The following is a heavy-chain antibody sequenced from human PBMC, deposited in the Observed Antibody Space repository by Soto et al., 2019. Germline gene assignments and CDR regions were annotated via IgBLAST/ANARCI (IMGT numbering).Heavy chain of an antibody. D-gene: IGHD2-15*01. CDR3: ARDIEYCSGCSCYPRTGVFDF. V-gene: IGHV3-33*01. CDR1: GFTFNNYG. Sequence: GGSLRLSCAASGFTFNNYGMHWVRQAPGKGLEWVAIIWNDGSNSFYANSVRGRFTISRDNSKNTLYLQMSSLRAEDTAVYYCARDIEYCSGCSCYPRTGVFDFWGQGTLVTVSS. CDR2: IWNDGSNS. J-gene: IGHJ4*02.